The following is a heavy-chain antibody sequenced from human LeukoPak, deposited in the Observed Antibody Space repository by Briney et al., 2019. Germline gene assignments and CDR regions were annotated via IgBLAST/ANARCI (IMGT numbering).Heavy chain of an antibody. V-gene: IGHV3-23*01. CDR3: AQIPFRSGDYHFDY. D-gene: IGHD3-3*01. CDR2: ISGSGAST. Sequence: GGSLRLSCAASGFTFSSYAMSWVRQTPGKGLEWVSTISGSGASTYYADSVKGRFTVSRDNSKNTLHLQMESLRAADTAVYYCAQIPFRSGDYHFDYWGQGTLLTVSS. CDR1: GFTFSSYA. J-gene: IGHJ4*02.